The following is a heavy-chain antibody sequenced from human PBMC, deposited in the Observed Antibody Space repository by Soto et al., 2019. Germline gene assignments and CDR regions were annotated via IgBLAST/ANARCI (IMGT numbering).Heavy chain of an antibody. CDR3: ARHGFYGDFSSNYFDP. V-gene: IGHV5-51*01. J-gene: IGHJ5*02. CDR1: GYSFTNYW. Sequence: GESLKISCKGSGYSFTNYWIAWVRQMPGKGLEYMGIIYPSDSDTRYSPSFQGQVTISADKSISTAYLQWSGLKASDTAIYYCARHGFYGDFSSNYFDPWGQGTLVTVSS. D-gene: IGHD4-17*01. CDR2: IYPSDSDT.